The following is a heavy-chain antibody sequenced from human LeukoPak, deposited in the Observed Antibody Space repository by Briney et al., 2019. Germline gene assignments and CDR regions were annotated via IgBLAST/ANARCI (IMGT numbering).Heavy chain of an antibody. CDR1: GGSISSYY. J-gene: IGHJ3*02. CDR3: ARQNTYYDFWSGYYMDAFDI. V-gene: IGHV4-59*08. CDR2: IYYSGST. Sequence: SETLSLTCTVSGGSISSYYWSWIRQPPGKGLERIGYIYYSGSTNYNPSLKSRVTISVDTSKNQFSLKLSSVTAADTAVYYCARQNTYYDFWSGYYMDAFDIWGQGTMVTVSS. D-gene: IGHD3-3*01.